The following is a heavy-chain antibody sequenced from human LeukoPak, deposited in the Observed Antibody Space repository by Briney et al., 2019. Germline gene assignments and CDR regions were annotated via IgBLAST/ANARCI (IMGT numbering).Heavy chain of an antibody. CDR2: INHGGST. Sequence: SETLSLTCAVYGGSFSGYYWSWIRQPPGKGLEWIGEINHGGSTNYNPSLKSRVTISVDTSKNQFSLKLTSVTAADTAVYYCARHVKDYDSSGSKNWFDPWGQGTLVTVSS. V-gene: IGHV4-34*01. D-gene: IGHD3-22*01. CDR1: GGSFSGYY. CDR3: ARHVKDYDSSGSKNWFDP. J-gene: IGHJ5*02.